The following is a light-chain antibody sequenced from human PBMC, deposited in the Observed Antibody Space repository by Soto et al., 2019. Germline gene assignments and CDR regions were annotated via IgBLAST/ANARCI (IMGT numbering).Light chain of an antibody. Sequence: AAVSVKKGARATLSCRARESVSSSSFGWSKQHPGQAPRLLIYGASTRATGIPARFSGSGSGTEFTLTISSLQSEDFVLYWSPLSTIRLLRFG. CDR1: ESVSSS. CDR3: PLSTIRLLR. J-gene: IGKJ2*01. V-gene: IGKV3-15*01. CDR2: GAS.